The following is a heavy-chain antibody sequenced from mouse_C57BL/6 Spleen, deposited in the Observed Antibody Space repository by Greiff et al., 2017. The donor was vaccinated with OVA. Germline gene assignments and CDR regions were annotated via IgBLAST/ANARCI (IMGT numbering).Heavy chain of an antibody. V-gene: IGHV5-9-1*02. CDR2: ISSGGDYI. CDR3: TRDGNYWFAY. J-gene: IGHJ3*01. Sequence: EVKLMESGEGLVKPGGSLKLSCAASGFTFSSYAMSWVRQTPEKRLEWVAYISSGGDYIYYADTVKGRFTISRDNARNTLYLQMSSLKSEDTAMYYCTRDGNYWFAYWGQGTLVTVSA. CDR1: GFTFSSYA. D-gene: IGHD2-1*01.